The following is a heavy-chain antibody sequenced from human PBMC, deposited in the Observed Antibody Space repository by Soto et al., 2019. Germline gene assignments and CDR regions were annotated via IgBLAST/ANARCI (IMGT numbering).Heavy chain of an antibody. CDR2: ITTSSAYI. J-gene: IGHJ5*02. CDR1: GFTFNTYD. V-gene: IGHV3-21*01. Sequence: EVQLVESGGGLVKPGGSLRLSCAASGFTFNTYDMNWVRQAPGKGLEWVSSITTSSAYIYYADSLKGRITISRDNAKNSLFLQMNSLRAEDTAVYYCVRSGTARLLRHSWFDPWRQGTLVTVSS. D-gene: IGHD2-21*01. CDR3: VRSGTARLLRHSWFDP.